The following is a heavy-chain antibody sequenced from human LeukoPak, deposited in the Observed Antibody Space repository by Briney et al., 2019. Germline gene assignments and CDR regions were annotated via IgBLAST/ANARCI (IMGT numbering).Heavy chain of an antibody. CDR2: IHYNGNT. D-gene: IGHD4-17*01. CDR1: GGSISSNSFY. J-gene: IGHJ3*02. V-gene: IGHV4-39*01. Sequence: SETLSLTCTVSGGSISSNSFYWGWIRQPPGKGLQWVGSIHYNGNTYYNPFLKTRVAMSLDTSKNQFSLRLWSVTAADTAVYFCARHDYGDYVPAFDIWGQGTLLTVSS. CDR3: ARHDYGDYVPAFDI.